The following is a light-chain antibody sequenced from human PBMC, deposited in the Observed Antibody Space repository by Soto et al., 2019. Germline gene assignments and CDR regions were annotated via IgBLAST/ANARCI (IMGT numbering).Light chain of an antibody. Sequence: QAVLTQPASLSGSPGQSFTISCTGTSSDVGAYDYVSWFQQHPGKAPKLMISEVNNRPSGVSNRFSGSKSGNTAYLTISGLQVEDEAEYFCSSFTTASTHVFGPGTKVTVL. J-gene: IGLJ1*01. CDR1: SSDVGAYDY. CDR2: EVN. V-gene: IGLV2-14*01. CDR3: SSFTTASTHV.